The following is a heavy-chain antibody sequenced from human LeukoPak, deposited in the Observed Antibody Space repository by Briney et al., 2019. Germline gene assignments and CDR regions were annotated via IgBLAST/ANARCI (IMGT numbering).Heavy chain of an antibody. Sequence: GGSLRLSCAASGFTFSSYSMNWVRQAPGKGLEWVSSISSSSYIYYADSVKGRFTISRDNAKNSLYLQMNSLRAEDTAVYYCARSIAAAADDYWGQGTLVTVSS. CDR2: ISSSSYI. CDR3: ARSIAAAADDY. J-gene: IGHJ4*02. V-gene: IGHV3-21*01. CDR1: GFTFSSYS. D-gene: IGHD6-13*01.